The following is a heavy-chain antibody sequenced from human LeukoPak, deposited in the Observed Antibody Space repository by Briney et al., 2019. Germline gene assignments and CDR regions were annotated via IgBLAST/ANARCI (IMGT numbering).Heavy chain of an antibody. CDR3: ARHVPARVAARWFDP. CDR2: INHSGST. J-gene: IGHJ5*02. D-gene: IGHD2-15*01. V-gene: IGHV4-34*01. CDR1: GGSFSGYY. Sequence: SETLSLTCAVYGGSFSGYYWSWIRQPPGKGLEWIGEINHSGSTNYNPSLKSRVTISVDTSKNQFSLKLSSVTAADTAVYYCARHVPARVAARWFDPWGQGTLVTVSS.